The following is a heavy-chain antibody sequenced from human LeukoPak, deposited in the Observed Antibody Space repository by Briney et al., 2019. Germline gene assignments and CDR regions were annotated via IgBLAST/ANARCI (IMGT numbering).Heavy chain of an antibody. V-gene: IGHV3-43*02. CDR3: AKQGGYPYDY. Sequence: PGGSLSLSCAAAGFSFDAYAIQWVRQAPGKGLEWVSFISGAGFSTNYTDSVKGRFIISRVDRKHSLYLQMNRLRIDDTALYYCAKQGGYPYDYWGQGTLVTVSS. D-gene: IGHD3-22*01. CDR2: ISGAGFST. J-gene: IGHJ4*02. CDR1: GFSFDAYA.